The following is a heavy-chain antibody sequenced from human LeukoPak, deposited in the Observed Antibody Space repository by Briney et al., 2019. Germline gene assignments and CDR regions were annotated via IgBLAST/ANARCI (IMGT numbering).Heavy chain of an antibody. Sequence: GGSLRLSCAASGFTFSSYAMSWVRQAPGKGLEWVSAIRGSGGSTNYADSVKGRFTISRDNANNSLYLQMNSLRAEDTAVYYCAELGITMIGGVWGKGTTVTISS. J-gene: IGHJ6*04. V-gene: IGHV3-23*01. CDR2: IRGSGGST. CDR1: GFTFSSYA. D-gene: IGHD3-10*02. CDR3: AELGITMIGGV.